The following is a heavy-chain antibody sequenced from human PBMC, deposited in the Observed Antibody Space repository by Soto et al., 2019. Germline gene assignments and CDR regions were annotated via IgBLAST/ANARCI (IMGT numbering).Heavy chain of an antibody. D-gene: IGHD3-10*01. CDR2: IRSKANSYAT. CDR3: NRLGDYYGSGRDY. Sequence: EVQLVESGGGLVQPGGSLKLSCAASGFTFSGSAMHWVRQASGKGLEWVGRIRSKANSYATAYAASVKGRFTISRDDSKNTAYLQMNSLKTEDTAVYYCNRLGDYYGSGRDYWGQGTLVTVSS. V-gene: IGHV3-73*01. CDR1: GFTFSGSA. J-gene: IGHJ4*02.